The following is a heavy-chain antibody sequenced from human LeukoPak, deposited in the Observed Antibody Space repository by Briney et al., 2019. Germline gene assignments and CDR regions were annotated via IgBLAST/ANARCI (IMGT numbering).Heavy chain of an antibody. CDR1: GFTFSSYA. Sequence: GGSLRLSCAASGFTFSSYAMTWVRQAPGEGLEWVSAISDSGGSTYYADSVKGRFTISRDNSKNTLYLQMNSLRAEDTAVYYCAKDRGWRDSSQYYFDYWGQGTLVTVSS. CDR3: AKDRGWRDSSQYYFDY. D-gene: IGHD6-13*01. CDR2: ISDSGGST. J-gene: IGHJ4*02. V-gene: IGHV3-23*01.